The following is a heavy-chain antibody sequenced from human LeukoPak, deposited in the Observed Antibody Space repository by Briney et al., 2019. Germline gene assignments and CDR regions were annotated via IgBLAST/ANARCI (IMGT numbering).Heavy chain of an antibody. J-gene: IGHJ6*04. CDR2: ILPIFGTA. CDR1: GGTFSSYA. CDR3: ARELGLDYYGSGSRRSDPYYYYGMDV. D-gene: IGHD3-10*01. Sequence: SVKVSCKASGGTFSSYAISWVRQAPGQGLEWMGGILPIFGTANYAQKFQGRVTITADESTSTAYMELSSLRSEDTAVYYCARELGLDYYGSGSRRSDPYYYYGMDVWGKGTTVTVSS. V-gene: IGHV1-69*01.